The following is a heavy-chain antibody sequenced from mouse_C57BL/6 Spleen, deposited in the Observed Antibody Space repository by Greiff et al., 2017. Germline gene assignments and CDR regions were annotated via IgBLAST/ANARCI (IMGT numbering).Heavy chain of an antibody. CDR2: IDPSDSYT. J-gene: IGHJ2*01. Sequence: QVQLQQSGAELVRPGTSVKLSCKASGYTFTSYWMHWVKQRPGQGLEWIGVIDPSDSYTNYNQKFKGKATLTVDTSSSTAYMQLSSLTSEDSAVYYCARSGITTVVVPYYWGQGTTLTVSS. D-gene: IGHD1-1*01. V-gene: IGHV1-59*01. CDR1: GYTFTSYW. CDR3: ARSGITTVVVPYY.